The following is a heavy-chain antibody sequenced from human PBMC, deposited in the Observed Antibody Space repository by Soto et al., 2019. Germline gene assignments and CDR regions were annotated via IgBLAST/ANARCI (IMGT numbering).Heavy chain of an antibody. J-gene: IGHJ6*02. CDR2: ISHSGSS. Sequence: PSETLSLTCTVSGGSISSYYWTWIRQPPGKVLEWIGHISHSGSSNYNPSLKSRVTISVDTSKNQFSLKLSSVTAADTAVYYCASPFGPAGRERSGPLGVDVWGQGTTVTVSS. CDR3: ASPFGPAGRERSGPLGVDV. CDR1: GGSISSYY. V-gene: IGHV4-59*12. D-gene: IGHD2-15*01.